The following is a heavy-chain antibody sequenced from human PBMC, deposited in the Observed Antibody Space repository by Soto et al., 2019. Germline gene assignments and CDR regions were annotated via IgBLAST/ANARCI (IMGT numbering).Heavy chain of an antibody. Sequence: PGGSLRLSCAASGFSFSNYGMHWVRQAPGKGLEWVAVIWYDGSNRYYADSVKGRFTMSRDNSRDTLFLQMNSLRADDAAVYYCARRARTATTNWGAFDVWGQGTMVTVSS. V-gene: IGHV3-33*01. CDR1: GFSFSNYG. CDR2: IWYDGSNR. D-gene: IGHD1-7*01. J-gene: IGHJ3*01. CDR3: ARRARTATTNWGAFDV.